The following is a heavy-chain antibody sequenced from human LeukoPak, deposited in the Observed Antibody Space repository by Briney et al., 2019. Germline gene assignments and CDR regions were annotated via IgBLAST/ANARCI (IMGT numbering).Heavy chain of an antibody. Sequence: GGSLRLSRSASWFNLSRYAMIWVRPAPGRGREWVSAISASGGSTYYADSLKGRFTISRDNSKNTLYLQMNSLRAEDTAVYYCAKDRGWVAAAGDDYWGQGTLVTVSS. D-gene: IGHD6-13*01. CDR3: AKDRGWVAAAGDDY. V-gene: IGHV3-23*01. CDR2: ISASGGST. CDR1: WFNLSRYA. J-gene: IGHJ4*02.